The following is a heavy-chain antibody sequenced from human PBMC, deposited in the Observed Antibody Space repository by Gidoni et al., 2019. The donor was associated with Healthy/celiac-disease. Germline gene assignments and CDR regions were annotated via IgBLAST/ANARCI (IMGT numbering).Heavy chain of an antibody. CDR1: GGSISSYY. CDR2: IYYSGST. V-gene: IGHV4-59*01. CDR3: ASSPDLGDFDY. Sequence: QVQLQESGPGLVKHSETLSLTCTVSGGSISSYYWSWIRQPPGKGLEWIGYIYYSGSTNYNPSLKSRVTISVDTSKNQFSLKLSSVTAADTAVYYCASSPDLGDFDYWGQGTLVTVSS. J-gene: IGHJ4*02.